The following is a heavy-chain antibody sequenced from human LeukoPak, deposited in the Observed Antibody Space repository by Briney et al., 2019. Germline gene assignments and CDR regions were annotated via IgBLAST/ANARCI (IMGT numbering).Heavy chain of an antibody. CDR1: GGSISSGDYY. J-gene: IGHJ4*02. CDR2: IYYSGST. D-gene: IGHD1-14*01. Sequence: PSQTLSLTCTVSGGSISSGDYYWSWIRQPPGKGLECIGYIYYSGSTYYNPSLKSRVTISVDTSKNQFSLKLSSVTAADTAVYYCARDGRETGSNGLIDYWGQGTLVTVSS. V-gene: IGHV4-30-4*08. CDR3: ARDGRETGSNGLIDY.